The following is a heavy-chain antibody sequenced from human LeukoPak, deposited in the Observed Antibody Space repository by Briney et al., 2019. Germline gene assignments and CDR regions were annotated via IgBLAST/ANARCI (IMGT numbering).Heavy chain of an antibody. D-gene: IGHD3-10*01. CDR1: GGSITSDVYY. CDR2: IYSGST. CDR3: ASSRYYYGAGRTNWFDP. J-gene: IGHJ5*02. V-gene: IGHV4-31*03. Sequence: SETLSLTCTVSGGSITSDVYYGSWIRQHPGKGLEWIGYIYSGSTSYNPSLKSRVTISVDTSKNQFSLSLTSVTAADTAVYYCASSRYYYGAGRTNWFDPWGQGTPVTVSS.